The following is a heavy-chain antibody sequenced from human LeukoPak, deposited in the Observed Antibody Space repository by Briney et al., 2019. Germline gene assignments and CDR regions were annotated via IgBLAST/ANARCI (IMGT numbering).Heavy chain of an antibody. V-gene: IGHV3-21*05. CDR1: GFTFSSYN. D-gene: IGHD6-13*01. CDR3: ARGSSWTTPDY. CDR2: ISSSSSYI. J-gene: IGHJ4*02. Sequence: GGSLRLSCAASGFTFSSYNMNWVRQAPGKGLEWVSYISSSSSYIYYADSVKGRFTISRDNAKNSLYLQMNSLRAEDTAVYYCARGSSWTTPDYWGQGTLVTVSS.